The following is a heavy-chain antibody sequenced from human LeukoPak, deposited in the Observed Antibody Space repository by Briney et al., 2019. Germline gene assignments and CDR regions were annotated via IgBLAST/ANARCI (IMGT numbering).Heavy chain of an antibody. CDR1: GXTFSSYW. Sequence: PGGSLRLSCAASGXTFSSYWMHWVRQAPGKGLVWVSRFDTDGSFTSYADSVRGRFTISRDNAKNTLYLQMSSLRAEDTAVYYCIRGTVGAPGNDYWGQGTLVTVSS. CDR2: FDTDGSFT. CDR3: IRGTVGAPGNDY. J-gene: IGHJ4*02. D-gene: IGHD1-26*01. V-gene: IGHV3-74*01.